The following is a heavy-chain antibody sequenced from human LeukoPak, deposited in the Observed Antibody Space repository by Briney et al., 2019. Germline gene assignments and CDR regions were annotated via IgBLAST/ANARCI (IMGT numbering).Heavy chain of an antibody. D-gene: IGHD4-17*01. CDR1: GGSINSSSYY. Sequence: PSETLSLTCTVSGGSINSSSYYWGWIRQPPGKGLEWIGSVYYSGSTHYNPSLKSQVTISVDTSKNHFSLRLSSVTAADTAVYYCARAPNPALGYGDYVRPKPLHFDYWGQGTLVTVSS. CDR3: ARAPNPALGYGDYVRPKPLHFDY. J-gene: IGHJ4*02. V-gene: IGHV4-39*02. CDR2: VYYSGST.